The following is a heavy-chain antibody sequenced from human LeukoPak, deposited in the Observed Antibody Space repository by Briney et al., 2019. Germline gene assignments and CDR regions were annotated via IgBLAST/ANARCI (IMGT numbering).Heavy chain of an antibody. D-gene: IGHD4-11*01. J-gene: IGHJ5*02. Sequence: SQTLSLTCAISGDSVSSNSAAWNWIRQSPSRGLEWLGRTYYRSKWYNDYAVSVKSRITINPDTSKNQFSLQLNSVTPEDTAVYYCARVHPYSNYVIGWFDPWGQGTLVTVSS. CDR1: GDSVSSNSAA. CDR2: TYYRSKWYN. V-gene: IGHV6-1*01. CDR3: ARVHPYSNYVIGWFDP.